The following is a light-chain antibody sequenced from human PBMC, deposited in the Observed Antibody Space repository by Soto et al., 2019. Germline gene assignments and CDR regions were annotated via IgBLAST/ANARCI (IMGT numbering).Light chain of an antibody. CDR3: QQYGSSPLT. CDR2: DAS. CDR1: QSVRSNY. J-gene: IGKJ4*01. Sequence: EIVLTQSPDTLSLSPGERATLSCRASQSVRSNYLAWYQQKPGQAPRFLIYDASSRATGIPDRFSGSGSGTAVTLTISRLEPEDFAGYYCQQYGSSPLTFGGGTKVEIK. V-gene: IGKV3-20*01.